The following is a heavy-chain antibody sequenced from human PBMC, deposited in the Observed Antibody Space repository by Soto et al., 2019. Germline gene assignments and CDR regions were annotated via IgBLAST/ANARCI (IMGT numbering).Heavy chain of an antibody. CDR3: TTGEGSGWPDDYYYYGMDV. D-gene: IGHD6-19*01. CDR1: GFTFSNAW. CDR2: IKSKTDGGTT. Sequence: GGSLRLSCAASGFTFSNAWMNWVRQAPGKGLEWVGRIKSKTDGGTTDYAAPVKGRFTISRDDSKNTLYLQMNSLKTEDTAVYYCTTGEGSGWPDDYYYYGMDVWGQGTTVTVSS. J-gene: IGHJ6*02. V-gene: IGHV3-15*07.